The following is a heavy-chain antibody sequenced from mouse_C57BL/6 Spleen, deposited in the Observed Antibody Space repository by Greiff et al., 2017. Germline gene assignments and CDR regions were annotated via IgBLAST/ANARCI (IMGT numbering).Heavy chain of an antibody. CDR3: ARSDYDAMDY. CDR2: INPNNGGT. V-gene: IGHV1-26*01. Sequence: EVQLQQSGPELVKPGASVKISCKASGYTFTDYYMNWVKQSHGKSLEWIGDINPNNGGTSYNQKFKVKATLTVDKSSSTAYMGLRSLTSEDSAFYYCARSDYDAMDYWGQGTSVTVSS. CDR1: GYTFTDYY. J-gene: IGHJ4*01.